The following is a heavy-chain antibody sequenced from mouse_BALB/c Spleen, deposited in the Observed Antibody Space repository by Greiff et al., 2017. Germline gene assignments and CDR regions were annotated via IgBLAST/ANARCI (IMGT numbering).Heavy chain of an antibody. CDR3: ARLLPLGY. J-gene: IGHJ2*01. V-gene: IGHV1-7*01. CDR2: INPSTGYT. D-gene: IGHD2-10*02. Sequence: QVHVKQSGAELAKPGASVKMSCKASGYTFTSYWMHWIKQRPGQGLEWIGYINPSTGYTEYNQKFKDKATLTADKSSSTAYMQLSSLTSEDSAVYYCARLLPLGYWGQGTTLTVSS. CDR1: GYTFTSYW.